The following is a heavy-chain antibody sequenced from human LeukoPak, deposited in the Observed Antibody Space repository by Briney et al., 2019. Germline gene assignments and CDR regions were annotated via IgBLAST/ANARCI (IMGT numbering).Heavy chain of an antibody. V-gene: IGHV1-69*05. CDR1: GGTFSSYA. J-gene: IGHJ6*03. D-gene: IGHD5-18*01. CDR3: ARAWDTAMVTREYYYYYYMDV. CDR2: IIPIFGTA. Sequence: ASVKVSCKASGGTFSSYAISRVRQAPGQGLEWMGGIIPIFGTANYAQKFQGRVTITTNESTSTAYMELSSLRSEDTAVYYCARAWDTAMVTREYYYYYYMDVWGKGTTVTVS.